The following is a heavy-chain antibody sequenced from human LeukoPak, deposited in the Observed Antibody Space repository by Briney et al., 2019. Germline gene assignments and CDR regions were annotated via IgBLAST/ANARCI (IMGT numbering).Heavy chain of an antibody. V-gene: IGHV3-43*01. Sequence: QPGGSLRLSCAASGFTFDDYTMHWVRQAPGKGLEWVSLISWDGGSTYYADSVKGRFTISRDNSKNSLYLQMNSLRTEDTALYYCAKDGAARAFIYYYYYMDVWGKGTTVTVSS. CDR2: ISWDGGST. J-gene: IGHJ6*03. D-gene: IGHD6-6*01. CDR1: GFTFDDYT. CDR3: AKDGAARAFIYYYYYMDV.